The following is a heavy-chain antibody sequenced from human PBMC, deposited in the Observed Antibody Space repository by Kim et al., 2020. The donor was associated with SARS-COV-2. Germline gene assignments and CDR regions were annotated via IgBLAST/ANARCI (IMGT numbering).Heavy chain of an antibody. D-gene: IGHD5-12*01. V-gene: IGHV3-23*01. CDR3: ARSGQLDN. CDR2: SGGRT. Sequence: SGGRTPTAAPVKGRFTISRDNSTNTLYLQMSSLRAEDTGLYYCARSGQLDNWGQGSLVTVYS. J-gene: IGHJ4*02.